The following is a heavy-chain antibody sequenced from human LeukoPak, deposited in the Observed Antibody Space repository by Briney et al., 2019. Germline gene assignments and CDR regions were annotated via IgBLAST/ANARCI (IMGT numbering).Heavy chain of an antibody. J-gene: IGHJ4*02. CDR2: INPVSGET. CDR1: GYTFTGHY. V-gene: IGHV1-2*02. CDR3: ARERDGNMVSPFDH. D-gene: IGHD5/OR15-5a*01. Sequence: GASVKVSCKASGYTFTGHYMNWVRQAPGRRLEWMGWINPVSGETHFAQKFQGRVTMTRDTSITTAYMELWGLRSDDTAVYFCARERDGNMVSPFDHWGQGTLVTVSS.